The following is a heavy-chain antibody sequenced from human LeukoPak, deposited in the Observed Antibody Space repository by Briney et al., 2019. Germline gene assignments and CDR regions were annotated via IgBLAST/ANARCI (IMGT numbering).Heavy chain of an antibody. CDR3: ASDGN. CDR1: GFTFHDYA. J-gene: IGHJ4*02. CDR2: ISWNSGNI. V-gene: IGHV3-9*01. Sequence: SGRSLRLSCAASGFTFHDYAMHWVRQAPGKGLEWVSGISWNSGNIGYADSVEGRFTISRDNAKNSLYLQMNSLRPEDTALYYCASDGNWGQGTLVTVSS.